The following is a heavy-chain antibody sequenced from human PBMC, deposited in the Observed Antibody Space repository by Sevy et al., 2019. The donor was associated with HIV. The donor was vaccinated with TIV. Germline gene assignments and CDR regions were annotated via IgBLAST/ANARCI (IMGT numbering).Heavy chain of an antibody. J-gene: IGHJ6*02. CDR3: ARELISGRYYGMDV. CDR2: IYYTGST. D-gene: IGHD6-19*01. V-gene: IGHV4-59*01. Sequence: SETLSLTCTVSGGSISSYYWNWIRQSPGKGLEWIGYIYYTGSTNYNPSLKSRVTISVDTSKNQFSLKLTSVTAADTALYYCARELISGRYYGMDVWGQGTTVTVSS. CDR1: GGSISSYY.